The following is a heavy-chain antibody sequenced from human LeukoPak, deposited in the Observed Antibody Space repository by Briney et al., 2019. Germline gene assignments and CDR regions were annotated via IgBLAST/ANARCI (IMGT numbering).Heavy chain of an antibody. CDR3: ARVGYTGWNWELDY. CDR2: FDPEDGET. J-gene: IGHJ4*02. D-gene: IGHD5-24*01. V-gene: IGHV1-24*01. CDR1: GYTLTELS. Sequence: ASVKVSCKVSGYTLTELSMHWVRQAPGKGLEWMGGFDPEDGETIYAEKFQGRLTMTRDMSTSTVYMELSSLRSEDTAVYYCARVGYTGWNWELDYWGQGTLVTVSS.